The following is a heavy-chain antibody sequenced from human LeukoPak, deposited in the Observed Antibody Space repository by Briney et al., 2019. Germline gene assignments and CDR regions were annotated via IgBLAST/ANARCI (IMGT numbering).Heavy chain of an antibody. V-gene: IGHV3-48*03. CDR3: AKDLRGIVVPAAVDY. D-gene: IGHD2-2*01. CDR2: ISSSGSTI. J-gene: IGHJ4*02. CDR1: GFTFSSYE. Sequence: PGGSLRLSCAASGFTFSSYEMNWVRQAPGKGLEWVSYISSSGSTIYYADSVKGRFTISRDNSKNTLYLQMNSLRAEDTAVYYCAKDLRGIVVPAAVDYWGQGTLVTVSS.